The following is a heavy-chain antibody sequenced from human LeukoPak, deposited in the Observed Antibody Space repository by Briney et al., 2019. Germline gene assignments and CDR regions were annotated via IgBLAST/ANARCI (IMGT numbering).Heavy chain of an antibody. Sequence: SQTLSLTCTVSGGSISSGSYYWSWMPPPAGQGLEWNGHIYTSGSTNYNPSLKSRVTISVDTYKYQVELKLSPVAAADAVLYYCARDDGSGSLHLDYWGQGTLVTVSS. CDR2: IYTSGST. CDR1: GGSISSGSYY. J-gene: IGHJ4*02. CDR3: ARDDGSGSLHLDY. D-gene: IGHD3-10*01. V-gene: IGHV4-61*09.